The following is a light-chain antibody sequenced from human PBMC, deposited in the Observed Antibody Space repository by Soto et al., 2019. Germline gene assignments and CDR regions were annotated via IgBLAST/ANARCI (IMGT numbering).Light chain of an antibody. Sequence: QSVLTQPPSASGSPGQSVTISCTGTSSDVGGYDFVSWYQQHPGKVPKLIIYEVTRRPSGVPDRFSGSKSGNTASLTVSGLQADDEADYYCSSYAGCNNLAYVFGTGTKLTVL. CDR1: SSDVGGYDF. CDR2: EVT. CDR3: SSYAGCNNLAYV. V-gene: IGLV2-8*01. J-gene: IGLJ1*01.